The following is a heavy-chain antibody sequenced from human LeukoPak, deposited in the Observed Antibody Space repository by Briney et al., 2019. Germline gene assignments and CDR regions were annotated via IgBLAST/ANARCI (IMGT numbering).Heavy chain of an antibody. CDR1: GYTFTGYY. Sequence: ASVKVSCKASGYTFTGYYMHWVRQAPGQGLEWMGWINPSGGSTSYAQKFQGRVTMTRDMSTSTVYMELSSLRSEDTAVYYCARDGGSGSYLFDYWGQGTLVTVSS. D-gene: IGHD3-10*01. V-gene: IGHV1-46*01. J-gene: IGHJ4*02. CDR2: INPSGGST. CDR3: ARDGGSGSYLFDY.